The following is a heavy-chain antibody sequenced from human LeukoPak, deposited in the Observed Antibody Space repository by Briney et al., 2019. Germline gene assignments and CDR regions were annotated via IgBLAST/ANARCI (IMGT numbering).Heavy chain of an antibody. CDR2: IYYSGST. CDR3: ARAAPPERYFDYYFDY. J-gene: IGHJ4*02. V-gene: IGHV4-59*01. CDR1: GDSISSYY. D-gene: IGHD3-9*01. Sequence: SETLSLTCTVSGDSISSYYWSWIRQPPGKGLEWIGYIYYSGSTKYNPSPKSRVTISVDSSKNQFSLKLSSVTAADTAVYYCARAAPPERYFDYYFDYWGQGTLVTVSS.